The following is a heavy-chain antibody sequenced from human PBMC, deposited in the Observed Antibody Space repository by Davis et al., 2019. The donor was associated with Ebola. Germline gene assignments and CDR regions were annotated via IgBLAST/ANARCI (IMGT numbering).Heavy chain of an antibody. Sequence: MPSETLSLTCAVSGDSISSSNWWSWIRQPPGKGLEWIGEINHSGSTNYNPSLKSRGTISVDTSKNQFSLKLSSVTAADTAVYYCAISSTVHYYYYYGMDVWGQGTTVTVSS. CDR3: AISSTVHYYYYYGMDV. D-gene: IGHD6-6*01. CDR2: INHSGST. V-gene: IGHV4-4*02. CDR1: GDSISSSNW. J-gene: IGHJ6*02.